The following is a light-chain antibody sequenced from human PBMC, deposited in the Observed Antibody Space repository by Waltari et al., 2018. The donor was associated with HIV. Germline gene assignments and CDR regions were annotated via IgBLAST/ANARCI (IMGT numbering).Light chain of an antibody. Sequence: QSVLTQPHSASGTPGQRVTISCSGSSSNIGSNYVYWYQQLPGTAPNLLISRNNHRPSGVPDRFSCSKSGTSASRASSGLRSEDEADYYCAAWDDSLSGYVFGTGTKVTVL. CDR2: RNN. J-gene: IGLJ1*01. CDR1: SSNIGSNY. V-gene: IGLV1-47*01. CDR3: AAWDDSLSGYV.